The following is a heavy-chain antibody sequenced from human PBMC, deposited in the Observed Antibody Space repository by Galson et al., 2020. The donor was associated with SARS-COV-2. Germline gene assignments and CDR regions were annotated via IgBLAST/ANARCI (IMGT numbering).Heavy chain of an antibody. V-gene: IGHV2-5*01. CDR1: GFSLTTSGVG. J-gene: IGHJ5*02. Sequence: SGPTLVKPTQTLTLTCTFSGFSLTTSGVGVVWIRRPPGKALEWLVLIYWNDDKAYNPSLKSRLTITKDTSKNQVVLTMANMDPVDTATYFCARRRRAGSFTSGNWFDPCGQGTLVTVSS. CDR2: IYWNDDK. D-gene: IGHD6-13*01. CDR3: ARRRRAGSFTSGNWFDP.